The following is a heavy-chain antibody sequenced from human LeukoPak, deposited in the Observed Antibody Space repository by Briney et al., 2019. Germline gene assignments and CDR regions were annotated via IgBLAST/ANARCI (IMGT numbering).Heavy chain of an antibody. CDR1: GFTFDDYG. CDR3: ARSRGPNTFGGVHDY. J-gene: IGHJ4*02. CDR2: INWNGGST. D-gene: IGHD3-16*01. Sequence: GGSLRLSCAASGFTFDDYGMSWVRQAPGKGLEWVSGINWNGGSTGYADSVKGRFTISRDNAKNSLYLQMNSLRAEDTALYYCARSRGPNTFGGVHDYWGQGTLVTVSS. V-gene: IGHV3-20*04.